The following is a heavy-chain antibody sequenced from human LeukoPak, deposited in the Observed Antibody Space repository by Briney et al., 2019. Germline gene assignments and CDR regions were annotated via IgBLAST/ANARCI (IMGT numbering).Heavy chain of an antibody. Sequence: GGSLRLSCAASGFTLSSYEMNWVRQAPGKGLEWVSYISSSDSTIYYADSVKGRFTISRDNAKNSLYLQMNSLRAEDTAVYYCARDGAVTNGRYFDYWGQGTLVTVSS. CDR2: ISSSDSTI. V-gene: IGHV3-48*03. J-gene: IGHJ4*02. CDR3: ARDGAVTNGRYFDY. D-gene: IGHD4-17*01. CDR1: GFTLSSYE.